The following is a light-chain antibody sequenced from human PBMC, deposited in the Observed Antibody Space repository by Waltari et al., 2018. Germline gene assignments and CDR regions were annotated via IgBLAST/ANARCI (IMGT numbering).Light chain of an antibody. CDR3: CSDAGSSTLV. Sequence: QSALTQPASVSGSPGQSITISCTGTSSDVGSYNLVSWYQQHPGKAPKLMIYEVSKRPSGVSNRFSGTNSGNTASLTISGRQAEDEADYYCCSDAGSSTLVFGTGTKVTVL. V-gene: IGLV2-23*02. CDR2: EVS. J-gene: IGLJ1*01. CDR1: SSDVGSYNL.